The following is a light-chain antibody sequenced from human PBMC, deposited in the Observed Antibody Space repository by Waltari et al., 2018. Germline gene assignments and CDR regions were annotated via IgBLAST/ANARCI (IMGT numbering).Light chain of an antibody. J-gene: IGKJ3*01. CDR1: QSVLYSSNNKNY. V-gene: IGKV4-1*01. Sequence: DIVMTQSPDSLSVSLGERATTPCKSRQSVLYSSNNKNYLAWYQQKPGQPPKLLIYWASTRETGVPDRFSGSGSGTDFTLTISSLQAEDLAVYYCQQYYSTPFTFGPGTKVDIK. CDR2: WAS. CDR3: QQYYSTPFT.